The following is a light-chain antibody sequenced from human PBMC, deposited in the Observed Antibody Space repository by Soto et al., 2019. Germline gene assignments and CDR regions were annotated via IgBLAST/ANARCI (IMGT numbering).Light chain of an antibody. CDR2: RNN. CDR3: AAWDDSLSGPV. CDR1: SSNIGSNY. Sequence: QSALTQPPSASGTPGQRVTISCSGSSSNIGSNYVYWYQQLPGTAPKLLIYRNNQRPSGVPDRFSGSKSGTSASLALSGLRSEDEADYYCAAWDDSLSGPVFGAGTKVTVL. J-gene: IGLJ1*01. V-gene: IGLV1-47*01.